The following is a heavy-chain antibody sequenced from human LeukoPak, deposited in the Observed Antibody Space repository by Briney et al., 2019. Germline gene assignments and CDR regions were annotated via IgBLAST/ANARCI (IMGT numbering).Heavy chain of an antibody. J-gene: IGHJ4*02. D-gene: IGHD3-10*01. CDR1: GGSISSSNW. Sequence: PSETLSLTCAVSGGSISSSNWWSWVRQPPGKGLEWIGKIYHSGSTNYNPSLKSRVTISVDKSKNQLSLKLSSVTAADTAVYYCASLGEVGEFATSADKFDYWGQGTLVTVSS. V-gene: IGHV4-4*02. CDR2: IYHSGST. CDR3: ASLGEVGEFATSADKFDY.